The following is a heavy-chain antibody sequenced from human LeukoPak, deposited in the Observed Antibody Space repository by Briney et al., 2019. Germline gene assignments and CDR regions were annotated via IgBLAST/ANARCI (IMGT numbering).Heavy chain of an antibody. V-gene: IGHV4-59*11. CDR1: GGSISSHY. Sequence: SETLSLTCTVSGGSISSHYWSWIRQPPGKGLEWIGNIYYSGSTNYNPSLKSRVTISVDTSKNQFSLKLSSVTAADTAVYYCARALSIAARPGWFDPWGQGTLVTVSS. D-gene: IGHD6-6*01. CDR2: IYYSGST. CDR3: ARALSIAARPGWFDP. J-gene: IGHJ5*02.